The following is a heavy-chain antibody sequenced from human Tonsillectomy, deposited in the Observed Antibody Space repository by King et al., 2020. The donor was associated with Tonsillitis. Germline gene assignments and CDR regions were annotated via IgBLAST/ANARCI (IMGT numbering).Heavy chain of an antibody. CDR1: GGSISSGGYS. CDR2: IYPSGST. CDR3: ARPPWFGDLYSTIGWFDP. J-gene: IGHJ5*02. D-gene: IGHD3-10*01. Sequence: QLQESGSGLVKPSQTLSLTCAVSGGSISSGGYSWTWIRQPPGRGLEWIGYIYPSGSTSYNPSLRGRVTISVDTSKNRFSLNLSSVTAADTAVYYCARPPWFGDLYSTIGWFDPWGQGTLVSVSS. V-gene: IGHV4-30-2*01.